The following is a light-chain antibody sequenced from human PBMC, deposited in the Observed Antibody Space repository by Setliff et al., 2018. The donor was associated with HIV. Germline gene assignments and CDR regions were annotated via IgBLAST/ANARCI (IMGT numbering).Light chain of an antibody. J-gene: IGLJ1*01. V-gene: IGLV2-14*01. Sequence: QSALAQPASMSGSPGQSITIFCTGTSSDVGDYNYVSWYQQHPGKAPKLLIYTNYQRPSGVPDRFSGSKSGTSASLAISGLQSEDEADYYCAAWDASLIRYVFGTGTKVTVL. CDR2: TNY. CDR1: SSDVGDYNY. CDR3: AAWDASLIRYV.